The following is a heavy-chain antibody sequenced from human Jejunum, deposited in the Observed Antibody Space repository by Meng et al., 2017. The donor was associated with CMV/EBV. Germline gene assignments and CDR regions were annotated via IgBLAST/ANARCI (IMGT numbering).Heavy chain of an antibody. CDR1: GFTFSHYW. J-gene: IGHJ4*02. V-gene: IGHV3-74*03. CDR3: ARLPYAGNYYLDY. Sequence: AASGFTFSHYWMHWVRQVPGKGLVWVSRINSDGSTTTYADSVKGRFTISRDNARNTLYLQLNSLRAEDTAVYYCARLPYAGNYYLDYWGQGTLVTVSS. CDR2: INSDGSTT. D-gene: IGHD4/OR15-4a*01.